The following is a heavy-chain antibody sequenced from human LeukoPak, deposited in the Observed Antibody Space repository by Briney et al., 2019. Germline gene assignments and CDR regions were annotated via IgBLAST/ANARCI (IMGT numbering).Heavy chain of an antibody. CDR1: GGSFGAYY. Sequence: SETLSLTCTVYGGSFGAYYWTWIRQPPGKGLEWIGEINHTGSTSYNPSLKTRVTISLDTSKNQFSLKLSSVTAADTAVYYCARVFMGFDYWGQGTLVTVSS. CDR3: ARVFMGFDY. CDR2: INHTGST. V-gene: IGHV4-34*01. D-gene: IGHD3-10*01. J-gene: IGHJ4*02.